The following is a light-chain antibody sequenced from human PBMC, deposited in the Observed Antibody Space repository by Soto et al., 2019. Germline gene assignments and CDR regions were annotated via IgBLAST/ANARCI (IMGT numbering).Light chain of an antibody. CDR2: GPS. CDR1: QSVSTT. CDR3: QQSNNWPYT. J-gene: IGKJ2*01. V-gene: IGKV3-15*01. Sequence: EIVLTQSPGTLSVSPGERANLSCRASQSVSTTLAWFQQKPGQAPRLLIYGPSTRATGIPARLSGSGSGTEVTLTINSLQPEDLAVYYCQQSNNWPYTFGQG.